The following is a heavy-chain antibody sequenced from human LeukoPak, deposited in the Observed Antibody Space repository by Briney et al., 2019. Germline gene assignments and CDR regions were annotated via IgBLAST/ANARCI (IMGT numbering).Heavy chain of an antibody. CDR2: ISAYNGNT. J-gene: IGHJ5*02. Sequence: ASVKVSCKASGYTFTSYGISWVRQAPGQGLEWMGWISAYNGNTNYAQKLQGRVTMTTDTSTSTAYMELRSLRSDDTAVYYCATCPIVVVPAAIGVCNWFDPWGQGTLVTVSS. D-gene: IGHD2-2*01. CDR1: GYTFTSYG. CDR3: ATCPIVVVPAAIGVCNWFDP. V-gene: IGHV1-18*01.